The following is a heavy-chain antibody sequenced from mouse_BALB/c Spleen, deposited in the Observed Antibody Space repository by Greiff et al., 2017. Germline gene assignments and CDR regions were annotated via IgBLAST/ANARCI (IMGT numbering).Heavy chain of an antibody. V-gene: IGHV5-12-1*01. CDR1: GFAFSSYD. J-gene: IGHJ1*01. CDR2: ISSGGGST. D-gene: IGHD1-1*01. Sequence: EVQLQQSGGGLVKPGGSLKLSCAASGFAFSSYDMSWVRQTPEKRLEWVAYISSGGGSTYYPDTVKGRFTISRDNAKNTLYLQMSSLKSEDTAMYYCATFTTVVARYFDVWGAGTTVTVSS. CDR3: ATFTTVVARYFDV.